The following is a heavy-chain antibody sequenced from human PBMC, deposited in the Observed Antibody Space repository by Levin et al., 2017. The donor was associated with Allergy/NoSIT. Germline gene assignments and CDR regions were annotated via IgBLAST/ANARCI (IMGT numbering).Heavy chain of an antibody. D-gene: IGHD6-13*01. V-gene: IGHV4-59*01. J-gene: IGHJ4*02. CDR2: IYYSGST. Sequence: SQTLSLTCTVPGGSIDTSYWSWIRQPPGKGLEWIGYIYYSGSTNYNPSLKSRVTISLDTSKNQFSLKLSSVTAADTAVYYCTRSRSCYVVDSWGQGTLVTVSS. CDR3: TRSRSCYVVDS. CDR1: GGSIDTSY.